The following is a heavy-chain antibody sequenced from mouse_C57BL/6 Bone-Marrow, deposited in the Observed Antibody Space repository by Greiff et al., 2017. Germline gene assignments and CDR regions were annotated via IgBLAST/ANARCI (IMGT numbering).Heavy chain of an antibody. Sequence: EVKLEESGAELVRPGASVKLSCTASGFNIKDDYMHWVKQRPEQGLEWIGWIDPENGDTEYASKFQGKATITAYTSSHTAYLQLSSLPSEDTAVYYCADYSNYWFAYWGQGTLVTVSA. CDR2: IDPENGDT. CDR3: ADYSNYWFAY. V-gene: IGHV14-4*01. CDR1: GFNIKDDY. D-gene: IGHD2-5*01. J-gene: IGHJ3*01.